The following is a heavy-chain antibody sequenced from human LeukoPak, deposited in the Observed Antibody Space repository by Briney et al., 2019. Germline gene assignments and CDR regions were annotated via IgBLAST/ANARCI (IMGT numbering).Heavy chain of an antibody. Sequence: SETLSLTCTVAGGSISSGSYYWSWIRQPAGKGLEWIGRIYTRGRTNYNPSLKSRVTISVDTSKNQFSLRLSSVTAADTAMYYCARLRSPGDFDYWGQGTLVTVSS. D-gene: IGHD1-26*01. J-gene: IGHJ4*02. CDR2: IYTRGRT. V-gene: IGHV4-61*02. CDR3: ARLRSPGDFDY. CDR1: GGSISSGSYY.